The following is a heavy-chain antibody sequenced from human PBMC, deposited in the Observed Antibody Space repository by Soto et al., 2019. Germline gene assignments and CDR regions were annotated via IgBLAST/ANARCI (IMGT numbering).Heavy chain of an antibody. Sequence: QVQLQESGPGLVKPSETLSLTCTVSGGSISSYYWCWIRQPPGKGLEWIGYIYYSGSTNYNPSLKRRVTISVDTSKIQFSLKLSSVTDADTAVYYCARQRLVAATYDAFDIWGQGTMVTVSS. CDR3: ARQRLVAATYDAFDI. D-gene: IGHD2-15*01. CDR2: IYYSGST. CDR1: GGSISSYY. J-gene: IGHJ3*02. V-gene: IGHV4-59*08.